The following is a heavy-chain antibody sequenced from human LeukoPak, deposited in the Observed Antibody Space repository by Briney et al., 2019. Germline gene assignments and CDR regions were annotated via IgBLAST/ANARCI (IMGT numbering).Heavy chain of an antibody. CDR3: AKGRQWLDGSHSGGSSDF. D-gene: IGHD3-22*01. CDR2: ISGSGGST. J-gene: IGHJ4*02. V-gene: IGHV3-23*01. Sequence: HAGGSLRLSCAASGFTFSSYGMSWVRQAPGKGLEWVSAISGSGGSTYYADSVKGRFTISRDNSKNTLYLQMNSLRAEDTAVYYCAKGRQWLDGSHSGGSSDFWGQGTLVTISS. CDR1: GFTFSSYG.